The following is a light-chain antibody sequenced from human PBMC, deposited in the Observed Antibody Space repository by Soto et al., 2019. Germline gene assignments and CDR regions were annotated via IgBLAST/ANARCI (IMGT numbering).Light chain of an antibody. CDR2: GAS. V-gene: IGKV3-15*01. CDR3: QQYNEWPET. CDR1: HSVRSS. J-gene: IGKJ1*01. Sequence: EIVMTQSPATLSMSPGERATLSCRASHSVRSSLAWYQQKPGQAPRLLIHGASTRATGIPGRFSGSGSGTEFTLIISSLQSEDFAVYYCQQYNEWPETFGHGTRVEIK.